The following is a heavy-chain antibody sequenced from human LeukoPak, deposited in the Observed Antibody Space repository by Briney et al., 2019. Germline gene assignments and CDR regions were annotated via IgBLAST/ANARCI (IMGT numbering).Heavy chain of an antibody. Sequence: LSLTCTVSGGSVSSGSYYWSWVRQAPGKGLEWVAVVWDDGSSQNYADSVKGRFTISGDNSKNMLYLQMNSLRAEDTAVYYCAKDQWNPDYWGQGTLVSVSS. V-gene: IGHV3-33*06. CDR1: GGSVSSGSYY. D-gene: IGHD6-19*01. J-gene: IGHJ4*02. CDR3: AKDQWNPDY. CDR2: VWDDGSSQ.